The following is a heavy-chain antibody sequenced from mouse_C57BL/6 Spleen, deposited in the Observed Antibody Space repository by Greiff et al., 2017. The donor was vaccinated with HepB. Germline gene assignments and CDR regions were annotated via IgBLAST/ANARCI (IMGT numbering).Heavy chain of an antibody. Sequence: VMLVESGAELAKPGASVKLSCKASGYTFTSYWMHWVKQRPGRGLEWIGYINPSSGYTKYNQKFKDKATLTADKSSSTAYMQLSSLTYEDSAVYYCERIGYRKGAMDYWGQGTSVTVSS. CDR3: ERIGYRKGAMDY. CDR1: GYTFTSYW. D-gene: IGHD2-14*01. V-gene: IGHV1-7*01. CDR2: INPSSGYT. J-gene: IGHJ4*01.